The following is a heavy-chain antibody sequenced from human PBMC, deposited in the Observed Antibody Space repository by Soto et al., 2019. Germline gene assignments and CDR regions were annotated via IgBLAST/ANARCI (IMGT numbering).Heavy chain of an antibody. CDR3: VKFFEETGGSRGWPWSLDS. J-gene: IGHJ4*02. D-gene: IGHD3-16*01. CDR1: GFTFSKYA. CDR2: ISGSGTTT. Sequence: EVQLLESGGGLVQPGGSLRLSCAASGFTFSKYAMSWVRQAPGKGLEWVSAISGSGTTTYSADSVRGRFTISRDNSNNMLYLQMNSPSTEDTALYYCVKFFEETGGSRGWPWSLDSWGQGTLVTVSS. V-gene: IGHV3-23*01.